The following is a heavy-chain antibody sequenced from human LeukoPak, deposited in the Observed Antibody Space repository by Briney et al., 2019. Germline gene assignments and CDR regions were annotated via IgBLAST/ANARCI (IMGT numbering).Heavy chain of an antibody. CDR1: GGTFSSYA. Sequence: GSSAKVSCKASGGTFSSYAISWVRQAPGQGLEWMGGIIPIFGTANYAQKFQGRVTITADESTSTAYMELSSLRSEDTAVYYCARDLYCSSTSCYRRAFDIWGQGTMVTVSS. CDR2: IIPIFGTA. J-gene: IGHJ3*02. D-gene: IGHD2-2*01. V-gene: IGHV1-69*01. CDR3: ARDLYCSSTSCYRRAFDI.